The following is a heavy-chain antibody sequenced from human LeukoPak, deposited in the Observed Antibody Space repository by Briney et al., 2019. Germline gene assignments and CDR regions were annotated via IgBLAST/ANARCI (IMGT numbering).Heavy chain of an antibody. CDR2: IYYSGST. CDR1: GGSISSYY. J-gene: IGHJ6*04. CDR3: ARMTYDPHGVDV. D-gene: IGHD5-12*01. Sequence: PSETLSLTCTVSGGSISSYYWSWIRQPPGKGLEWIGYIYYSGSTNYNPSLKSRVTISVVKSKNQFSLKLSSVTAADTAVYYCARMTYDPHGVDVWGKGTTVTVSS. V-gene: IGHV4-59*01.